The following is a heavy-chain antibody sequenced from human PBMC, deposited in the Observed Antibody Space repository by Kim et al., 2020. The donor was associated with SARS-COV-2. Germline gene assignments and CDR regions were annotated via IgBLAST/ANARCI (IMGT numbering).Heavy chain of an antibody. Sequence: GGSLRLSCEASGFTFGDYAMHWVRLGPGKGLEWVSGISWNSDTIGYADSVKGRFTISRDNAKNSLYLQMNSLSAEDTALYYCVKGVGISGRWYYHGMDVWGVGTTVTASS. CDR1: GFTFGDYA. J-gene: IGHJ6*04. CDR2: ISWNSDTI. D-gene: IGHD2-15*01. CDR3: VKGVGISGRWYYHGMDV. V-gene: IGHV3-9*01.